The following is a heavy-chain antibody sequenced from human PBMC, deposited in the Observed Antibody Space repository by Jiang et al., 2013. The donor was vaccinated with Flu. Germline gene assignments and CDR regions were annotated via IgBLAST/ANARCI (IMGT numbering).Heavy chain of an antibody. CDR2: IISMFGTP. Sequence: SGAEVKRAGSSVKVSCQASGYTFNTYGIDWVRQVPGQGLEWMGGIISMFGTPTYGQKFEGRVSISADTSSRTAYLEVTSLRSDDTAIYFCARSAASHLDLWGLGTLVTVS. CDR3: ARSAASHLDL. CDR1: GYTFNTYG. J-gene: IGHJ5*02. V-gene: IGHV1-69*06.